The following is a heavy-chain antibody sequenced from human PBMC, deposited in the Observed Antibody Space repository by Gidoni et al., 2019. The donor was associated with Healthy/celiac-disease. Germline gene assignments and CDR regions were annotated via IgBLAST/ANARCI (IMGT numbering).Heavy chain of an antibody. D-gene: IGHD6-19*01. CDR3: ARAAVAGYYYYYGMDV. V-gene: IGHV1-2*04. CDR1: GSTFTGYY. CDR2: INHNSGGT. J-gene: IGHJ6*02. Sequence: QVQLVQSVAEVNKPGASVKVSCQASGSTFTGYYMHWVRQSPGQGLEWMGWINHNSGGTNYAQKFQGWVTMTRDTSISTAYMELSRLRSDDTAVYYCARAAVAGYYYYYGMDVWGQGTTVTVSS.